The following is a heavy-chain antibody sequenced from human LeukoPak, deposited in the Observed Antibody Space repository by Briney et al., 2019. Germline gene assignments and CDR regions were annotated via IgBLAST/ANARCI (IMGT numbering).Heavy chain of an antibody. CDR2: INHSGST. CDR3: ARLRHYDSSGYYYDDAFDI. CDR1: GGSFSGYY. Sequence: SETLSLTCTVSGGSFSGYYCTWIRQPPGKGLEWIGEINHSGSTNYNPSLKSRVTISVDTSKNQFSLKLSSVTAADTAVYYCARLRHYDSSGYYYDDAFDIWGQGTMVTVSS. V-gene: IGHV4-34*01. J-gene: IGHJ3*02. D-gene: IGHD3-22*01.